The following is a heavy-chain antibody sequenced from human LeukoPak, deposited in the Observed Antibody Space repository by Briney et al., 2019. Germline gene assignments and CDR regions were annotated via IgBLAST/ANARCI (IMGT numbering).Heavy chain of an antibody. J-gene: IGHJ4*02. D-gene: IGHD2-15*01. CDR2: ISYDGSNK. V-gene: IGHV3-30*04. CDR3: ARDSGYCSGGSCYLTSWGFDY. Sequence: GGSLRLSCAASGFTFSSYAMHWVRQAPGKGLEWVAVISYDGSNKYYADAVKGRFTISRDNSKNTLYLQMNSLRAEDTAVYYCARDSGYCSGGSCYLTSWGFDYWGQGTLVTVSS. CDR1: GFTFSSYA.